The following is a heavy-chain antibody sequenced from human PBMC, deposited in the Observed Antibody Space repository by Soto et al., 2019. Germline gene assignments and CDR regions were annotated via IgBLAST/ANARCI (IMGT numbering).Heavy chain of an antibody. D-gene: IGHD3-16*01. CDR3: ARDPSVEGGNAFDI. CDR2: ISSSSYI. V-gene: IGHV3-21*01. CDR1: GFTFSSYS. J-gene: IGHJ3*02. Sequence: GGSLRLSCAASGFTFSSYSMNWVRQAPGKGLEWVSSISSSSYIYYADSVKGRFTISRDNAKNSLYLQMNSLRAEDTAVYYCARDPSVEGGNAFDIWGQGTMVTVSS.